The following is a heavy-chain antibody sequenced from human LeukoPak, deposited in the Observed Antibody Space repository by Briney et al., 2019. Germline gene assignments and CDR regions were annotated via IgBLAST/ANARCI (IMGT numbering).Heavy chain of an antibody. CDR1: DDSFSSHY. CDR2: ISYIGST. V-gene: IGHV4-59*11. J-gene: IGHJ3*02. D-gene: IGHD4-17*01. Sequence: SETLSLTCTVSDDSFSSHYWSWIRQPPGKGLEWIGYISYIGSTNHNPSLKSRVTISIDTSKNQFSLKLISVTAADTAVYYCARDLVTVTKGFDIWGQGTMVSVSS. CDR3: ARDLVTVTKGFDI.